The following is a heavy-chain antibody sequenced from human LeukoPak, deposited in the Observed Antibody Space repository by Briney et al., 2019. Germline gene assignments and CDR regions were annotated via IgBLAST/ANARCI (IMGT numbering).Heavy chain of an antibody. D-gene: IGHD6-19*01. CDR3: ARGSSGWYDFDY. CDR2: INAGNGNT. J-gene: IGHJ4*02. Sequence: ASVKVSCKASGYTFTSYAMHWVRQAPGQRLEWMGWINAGNGNTKYSQKLQGRVTITRDTSASTAYMELSSLRSEDTAVYYCARGSSGWYDFDYWGQGTLVTVSS. CDR1: GYTFTSYA. V-gene: IGHV1-3*01.